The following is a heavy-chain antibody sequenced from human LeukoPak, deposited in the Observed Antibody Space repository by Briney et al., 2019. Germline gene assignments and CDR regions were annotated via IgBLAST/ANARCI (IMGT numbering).Heavy chain of an antibody. J-gene: IGHJ4*02. CDR2: FSSSSSYI. CDR1: GFTFSSYS. D-gene: IGHD3-10*01. Sequence: GGSLRLSCAASGFTFSSYSMNWVRQAPGKGLEWVSSFSSSSSYIYYADSVKGRFTISRDNAKNSLYLQMNSLRAEDTAVYYCARDLRGWFGDLAIDYWGQGTLVTVSS. V-gene: IGHV3-21*01. CDR3: ARDLRGWFGDLAIDY.